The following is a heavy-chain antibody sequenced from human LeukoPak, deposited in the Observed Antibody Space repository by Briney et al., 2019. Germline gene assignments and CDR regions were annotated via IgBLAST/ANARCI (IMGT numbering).Heavy chain of an antibody. Sequence: SQTLSLTFTVSGGSISSGGYYWSWIRQPPGKGLEWIGEINHSGSTNYNPSLKSRVTISVDTSKNQFSLKLSSVTAADTAVYYCARTRKYYYDSSGYYHGNFQHWGQGTLVTVSS. CDR2: INHSGST. CDR1: GGSISSGGYY. CDR3: ARTRKYYYDSSGYYHGNFQH. V-gene: IGHV4-30-2*01. J-gene: IGHJ1*01. D-gene: IGHD3-22*01.